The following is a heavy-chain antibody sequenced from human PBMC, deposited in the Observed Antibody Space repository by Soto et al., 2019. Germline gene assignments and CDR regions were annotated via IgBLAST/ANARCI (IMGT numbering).Heavy chain of an antibody. CDR1: GYSFTSYW. V-gene: IGHV5-10-1*01. CDR3: ARHPPPNYDILTGSYYYGMDV. CDR2: IDPSDSYT. D-gene: IGHD3-9*01. Sequence: PGESLKISCKGSGYSFTSYWISWVRQMPGKGLEWMGRIDPSDSYTNYSPSFQGHVTISADKSISTAYLQWSSLKASDTAMYYCARHPPPNYDILTGSYYYGMDVWGQGTTVTVSS. J-gene: IGHJ6*02.